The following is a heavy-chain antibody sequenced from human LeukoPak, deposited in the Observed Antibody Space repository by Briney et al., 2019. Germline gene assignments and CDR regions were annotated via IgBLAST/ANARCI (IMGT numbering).Heavy chain of an antibody. CDR3: ARALLWFGELFQPIDY. D-gene: IGHD3-10*01. CDR1: GYTFTGYY. CDR2: INPNSGGT. V-gene: IGHV1-2*02. Sequence: VKVSCKASGYTFTGYYMHWVRQAPGQGLEWMGWINPNSGGTNYAQKFQGRVTMTRDTSISTAYMELSRLRSDDTAVYYCARALLWFGELFQPIDYWGQGTLVTVSS. J-gene: IGHJ4*02.